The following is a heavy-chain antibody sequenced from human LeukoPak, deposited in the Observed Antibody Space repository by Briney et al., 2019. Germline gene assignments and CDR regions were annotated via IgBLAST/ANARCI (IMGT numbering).Heavy chain of an antibody. V-gene: IGHV3-23*01. CDR2: ISGSGGST. CDR1: GFTFSSYA. J-gene: IGHJ4*02. Sequence: SGGSLRLSCAASGFTFSSYAMSWVRQAPGKGLEWVSAISGSGGSTYYADSVKGRFTIPRDNSKSTLYLQMNSLRAEDTAVYYCAKGTKPYYGSGSYYPDYWGQGTLVTVSS. D-gene: IGHD3-10*01. CDR3: AKGTKPYYGSGSYYPDY.